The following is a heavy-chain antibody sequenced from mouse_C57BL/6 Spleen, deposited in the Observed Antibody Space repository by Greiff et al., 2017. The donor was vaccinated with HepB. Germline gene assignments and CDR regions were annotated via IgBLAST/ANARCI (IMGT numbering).Heavy chain of an antibody. CDR1: SFAFMASA. Sequence: LQQSGAELVRPGSSVKLSCKDSSFAFMASAMHWVKQRPGHGLEWIGSFTMYSDATEYSENFKGKATLTANTSSSTAYMELSSLTSEDSAVYYCARLTEGYFDVWGTGTTVTVSS. CDR3: ARLTEGYFDV. CDR2: FTMYSDAT. J-gene: IGHJ1*03. V-gene: IGHV1-49*01.